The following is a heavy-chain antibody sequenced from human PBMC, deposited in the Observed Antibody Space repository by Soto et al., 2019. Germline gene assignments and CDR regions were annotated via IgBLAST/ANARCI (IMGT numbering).Heavy chain of an antibody. V-gene: IGHV3-23*01. D-gene: IGHD3-22*01. J-gene: IGHJ5*02. CDR3: TKSWLFEKNWFDP. CDR2: ISSTGLYT. CDR1: GFSFTTYG. Sequence: GGSLRLSCAASGFSFTTYGMSWVRQAPGKGLEWVSDISSTGLYTYLADSVKGRFTISRDNSKNSLYLQMNSLRVDDTAVYFCTKSWLFEKNWFDPGGPGTLVTVSS.